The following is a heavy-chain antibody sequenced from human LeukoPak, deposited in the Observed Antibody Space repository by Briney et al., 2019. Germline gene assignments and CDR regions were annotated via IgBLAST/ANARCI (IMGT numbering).Heavy chain of an antibody. CDR1: GFTFSNYA. CDR3: AKDMVRGYYFDC. CDR2: ISGSGGST. D-gene: IGHD3-10*01. J-gene: IGHJ4*02. V-gene: IGHV3-23*01. Sequence: GGSLRLTCAASGFTFSNYAMNWVRQAPGEGLEWVSVISGSGGSTYYVDSVKGRFTISRDNSKNTLYLQMNSLRADDTAVYYCAKDMVRGYYFDCWGQGTLITVSS.